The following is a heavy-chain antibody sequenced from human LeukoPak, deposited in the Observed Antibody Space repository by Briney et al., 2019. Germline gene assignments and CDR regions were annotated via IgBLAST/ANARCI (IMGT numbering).Heavy chain of an antibody. CDR1: GGSVSSTNW. Sequence: PSETLSLTCGVSGGSVSSTNWWPWIRQPPGKGLEWIGEVHLDGRTNFNPSLKSRLTMSVDLSENHVSLKLTSLTAADTAVYYCAREGDFYRPLDYSGQGTLVTVSS. D-gene: IGHD3-3*01. CDR3: AREGDFYRPLDY. V-gene: IGHV4-4*02. CDR2: VHLDGRT. J-gene: IGHJ4*02.